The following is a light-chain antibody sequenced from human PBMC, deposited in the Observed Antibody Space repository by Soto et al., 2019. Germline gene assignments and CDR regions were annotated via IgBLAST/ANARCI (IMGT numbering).Light chain of an antibody. J-gene: IGKJ4*01. CDR3: QQYDNHPRCT. CDR1: QDISNY. V-gene: IGKV1-33*01. Sequence: DIQLTQSPSSLSASVGDRVTITCQARQDISNYLNWYQQKPGKAPKLLIYDASNLETGVTSTFSGSGTATDFTFTISSLQPEDIATYYCQQYDNHPRCTFGGGTKVEIK. CDR2: DAS.